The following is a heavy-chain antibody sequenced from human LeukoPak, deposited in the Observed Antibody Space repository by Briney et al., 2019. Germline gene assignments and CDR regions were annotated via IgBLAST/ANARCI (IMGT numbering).Heavy chain of an antibody. CDR1: GFTFSTYW. V-gene: IGHV3-7*03. Sequence: GGSLRLSCAASGFTFSTYWMTWVRQAPEKGLEWVANIKEDGNEQHYVDSVKGRFTISRDNDKNSLYLQMHSLRVEDTAVYYCARGVRSGNWGQGTLVTVSS. D-gene: IGHD6-6*01. CDR3: ARGVRSGN. J-gene: IGHJ4*02. CDR2: IKEDGNEQ.